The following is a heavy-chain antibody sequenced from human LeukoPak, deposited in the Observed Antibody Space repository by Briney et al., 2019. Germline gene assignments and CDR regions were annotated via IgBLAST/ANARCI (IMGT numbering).Heavy chain of an antibody. CDR1: GFTFSSYA. CDR2: ISGSGGST. V-gene: IGHV3-23*01. Sequence: GGSLRLSRAASGFTFSSYAMSWVRQAPGKGLEWVSAISGSGGSTYYADSVKGRLTISRDNSKNTLYLQMNSLRAEDTAVYYCAKGGESGYSYGNWYFDLWGRGTLVTVSS. J-gene: IGHJ2*01. D-gene: IGHD5-18*01. CDR3: AKGGESGYSYGNWYFDL.